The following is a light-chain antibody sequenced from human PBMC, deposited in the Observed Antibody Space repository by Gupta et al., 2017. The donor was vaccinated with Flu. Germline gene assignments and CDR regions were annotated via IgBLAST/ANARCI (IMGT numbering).Light chain of an antibody. J-gene: IGKJ2*03. CDR1: QRTSSW. Sequence: DIQMTQSPSTLSASVGDRVTITCRASQRTSSWLAWSQQKPGKAPKLLIYKASSLESGGPSRVSGRGSGTEFTLTISSLQPDDCATYYCQQYDSYPYSFGQGTKLEIK. CDR2: KAS. CDR3: QQYDSYPYS. V-gene: IGKV1-5*03.